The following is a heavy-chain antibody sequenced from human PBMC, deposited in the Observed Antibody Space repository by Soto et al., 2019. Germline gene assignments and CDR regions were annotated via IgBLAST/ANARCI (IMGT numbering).Heavy chain of an antibody. D-gene: IGHD1-20*01. CDR2: ISSSGSTI. CDR3: ARGAGEPSYLTGTTSDAFDI. V-gene: IGHV3-48*03. Sequence: ESGGGLVQPGGSLRLSCAASGFTFSSYEMNWVRQAPGKGLEWVSYISSSGSTIYYADSVKGRFTISRDNAKNSLYLQMNSLRAEDTAVYYCARGAGEPSYLTGTTSDAFDIWGQGTMVTVSS. CDR1: GFTFSSYE. J-gene: IGHJ3*02.